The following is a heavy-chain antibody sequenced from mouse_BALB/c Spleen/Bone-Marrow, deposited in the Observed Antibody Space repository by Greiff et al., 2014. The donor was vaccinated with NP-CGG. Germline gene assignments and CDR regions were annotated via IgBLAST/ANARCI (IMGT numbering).Heavy chain of an antibody. CDR1: GCTFTSYW. CDR3: TRKDGNYHFDC. D-gene: IGHD2-1*01. CDR2: IYPGSGTT. J-gene: IGHJ2*01. V-gene: IGHV1S22*01. Sequence: LQESGSELVRPGASVKLSCKASGCTFTSYWMHWVKQRPGQGLEWIGNIYPGSGTTNYDEKFKSRATLTVDTSSSTAYMQLSSLTSEDSAVYYCTRKDGNYHFDCWGQGTTLTVSS.